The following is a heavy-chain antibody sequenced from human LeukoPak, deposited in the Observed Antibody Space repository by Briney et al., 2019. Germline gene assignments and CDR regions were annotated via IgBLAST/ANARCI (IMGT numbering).Heavy chain of an antibody. CDR1: GYTFTSYY. Sequence: SVKVSCKASGYTFTSYYMHWVRQAPGQGLEWMGGIIPIFGTANYAQKFQGRVTITADESTSTAYMELSSLRSEDTAVYYCARTGENPPAATLYGMDVWGQGTTVTVSS. CDR2: IIPIFGTA. CDR3: ARTGENPPAATLYGMDV. D-gene: IGHD2-15*01. J-gene: IGHJ6*02. V-gene: IGHV1-69*13.